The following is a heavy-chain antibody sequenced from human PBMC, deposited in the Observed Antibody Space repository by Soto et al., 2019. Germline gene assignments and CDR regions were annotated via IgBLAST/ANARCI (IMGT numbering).Heavy chain of an antibody. V-gene: IGHV4-61*05. D-gene: IGHD3-3*01. Sequence: SETLSLTCTVSGGSISSSSDYWSWIRQPPGKGLEWIGYIYYSGSTNYNPSLKSRVTISVDTSKNQFSLKLSSVTAANTAVYYCARHGRGSGYFVSWTPIFDYWGQGTLVTVSS. CDR1: GGSISSSSDY. J-gene: IGHJ4*02. CDR2: IYYSGST. CDR3: ARHGRGSGYFVSWTPIFDY.